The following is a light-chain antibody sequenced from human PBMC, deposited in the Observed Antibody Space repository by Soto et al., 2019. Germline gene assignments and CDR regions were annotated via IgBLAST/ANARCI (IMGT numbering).Light chain of an antibody. J-gene: IGKJ5*01. CDR3: QQSYSTLPIT. CDR1: QAINTY. V-gene: IGKV1-39*01. Sequence: DIQMTQSPSFLSASVGDRVTISCRASQAINTYLNWYQQKPGKAPKLLIYGTSDLQNGVPSRFSGGGSGTDFTLTISSLPPEDFATYYCQQSYSTLPITFGQGTRLEV. CDR2: GTS.